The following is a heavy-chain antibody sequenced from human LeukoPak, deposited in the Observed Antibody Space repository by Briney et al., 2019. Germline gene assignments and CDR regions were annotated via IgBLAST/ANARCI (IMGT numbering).Heavy chain of an antibody. CDR1: GFTFTKYW. CDR2: IKQDGSEK. V-gene: IGHV3-7*01. Sequence: PGGSLRLSCAASGFTFTKYWMTWVRQAPGKGLEWVANIKQDGSEKFYVDSVKGRFTISRDNAKNSLDPQINSLGAEDTAVYYCARGLDCRSTSCYLDNWGRGTLVTVSS. D-gene: IGHD2-2*01. CDR3: ARGLDCRSTSCYLDN. J-gene: IGHJ4*02.